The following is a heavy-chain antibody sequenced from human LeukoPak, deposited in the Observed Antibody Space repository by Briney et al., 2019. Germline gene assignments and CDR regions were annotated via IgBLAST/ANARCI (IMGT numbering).Heavy chain of an antibody. Sequence: GESLKISCKTSGYSFTSYWIGWVRQMPAGKGLEWMGSMYPRDSDTRYSPSFQGQVTISADTSTSTAYLQWSSLTASDTAIYYCARNEYSSAVYFDDWGRGTLVTVSS. CDR1: GYSFTSYW. CDR2: MYPRDSDT. V-gene: IGHV5-51*01. J-gene: IGHJ4*02. CDR3: ARNEYSSAVYFDD. D-gene: IGHD6-19*01.